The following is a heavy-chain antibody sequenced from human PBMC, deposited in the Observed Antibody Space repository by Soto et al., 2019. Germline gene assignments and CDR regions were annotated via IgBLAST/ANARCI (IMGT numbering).Heavy chain of an antibody. CDR2: XRXSGPTT. J-gene: IGHJ4*02. CDR1: GFTFSSYA. V-gene: IGHV3-23*01. Sequence: EVQLLESGGGLVQPGGSLRLSCAASGFTFSSYAMSWVRQASGKGLXWXXAXRXSGPTTYXAGXVRGRFTISRDNSKXXXXXXXXXXXXXXXXXXXXXXXXXXXXXXXXXXXSXHFWGQGTLVTVSS. CDR3: XXXXXXXXXXXXXXXSXHF.